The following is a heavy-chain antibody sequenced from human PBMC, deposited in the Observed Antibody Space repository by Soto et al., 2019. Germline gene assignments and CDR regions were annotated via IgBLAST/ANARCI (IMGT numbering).Heavy chain of an antibody. Sequence: QVQLQESGPGLVKPSQTLSLTCTVSGASINSGGFYWSWIHQLPGKGLEWIGQVYFSGSTYYNPSLESRVTISLDTSQNQFSLKLSSVIAADTAVYYCASGNAWEVIFASWGQGTLVTVS. V-gene: IGHV4-31*03. D-gene: IGHD1-26*01. J-gene: IGHJ4*02. CDR1: GASINSGGFY. CDR2: VYFSGST. CDR3: ASGNAWEVIFAS.